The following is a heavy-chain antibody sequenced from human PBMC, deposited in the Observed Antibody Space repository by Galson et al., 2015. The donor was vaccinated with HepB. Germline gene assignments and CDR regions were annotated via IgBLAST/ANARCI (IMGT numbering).Heavy chain of an antibody. J-gene: IGHJ4*02. CDR1: GFTFSTYG. D-gene: IGHD1-1*01. Sequence: SLRLSCAASGFTFSTYGMHWVRQAPGKGLEWVAVISNDGSNKYYADSVKGRFTISRDNSKNTLYLQMNSLTAEDTAVYYCAKGANFAPAYWGQGTLITVSS. V-gene: IGHV3-30*18. CDR3: AKGANFAPAY. CDR2: ISNDGSNK.